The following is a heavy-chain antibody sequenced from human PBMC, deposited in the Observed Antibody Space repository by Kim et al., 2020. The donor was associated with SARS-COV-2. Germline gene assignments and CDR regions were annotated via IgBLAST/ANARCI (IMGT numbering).Heavy chain of an antibody. J-gene: IGHJ4*02. V-gene: IGHV4-31*02. Sequence: NPSLKSRVSISVDTSQNHFSLTLSSVTAADTAVYYCARGPVTMIRGAHFDFWGQGTLVTVSS. D-gene: IGHD3-10*01. CDR3: ARGPVTMIRGAHFDF.